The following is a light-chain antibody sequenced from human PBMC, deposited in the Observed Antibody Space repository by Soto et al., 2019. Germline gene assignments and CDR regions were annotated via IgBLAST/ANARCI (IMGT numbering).Light chain of an antibody. Sequence: EIVLTQSPGPLSLSPGESATLLCRASQFVSSRSLAWYQQKPGQAPRLLIYGASTRATGIPDRFSGSGSGTDFTLTFTPLEPEDYAVYFCQQYETSPVTFGQGTRLDIK. J-gene: IGKJ5*01. CDR2: GAS. CDR3: QQYETSPVT. V-gene: IGKV3-20*01. CDR1: QFVSSRS.